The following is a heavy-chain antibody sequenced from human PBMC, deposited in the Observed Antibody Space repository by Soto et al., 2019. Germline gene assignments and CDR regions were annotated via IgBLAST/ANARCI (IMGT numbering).Heavy chain of an antibody. J-gene: IGHJ4*02. V-gene: IGHV3-30-3*01. Sequence: QVQLVESGGGVVQPGRSLRLSCAASGFTFSSYAMHWVRQAPGKGLEWVAVISYDGSNKYYADSVKGRFTISRDNSKNTLYLQMNSLRGEETAVYNCASFGQGVSIVYWGQGNLVSVSS. D-gene: IGHD3-16*01. CDR2: ISYDGSNK. CDR3: ASFGQGVSIVY. CDR1: GFTFSSYA.